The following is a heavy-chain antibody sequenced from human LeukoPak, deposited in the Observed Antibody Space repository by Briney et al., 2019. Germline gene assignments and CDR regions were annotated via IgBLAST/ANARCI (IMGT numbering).Heavy chain of an antibody. CDR2: INPSGGST. Sequence: GASVKVSCKTSGYTFTDYYIHWVRQAPGQGLEWMGIINPSGGSTSYAQKFQGRVTMTRDMSTSTVYMELSSLRSEDTAVYYCASSSGYYPLDYWGQGTLVTVSS. J-gene: IGHJ4*02. CDR3: ASSSGYYPLDY. V-gene: IGHV1-46*01. D-gene: IGHD3-22*01. CDR1: GYTFTDYY.